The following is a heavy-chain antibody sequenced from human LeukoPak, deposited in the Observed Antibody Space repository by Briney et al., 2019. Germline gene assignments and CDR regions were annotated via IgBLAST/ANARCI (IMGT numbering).Heavy chain of an antibody. D-gene: IGHD1-1*01. CDR1: GGTFSSYA. CDR3: ARGGNWNGLFDY. CDR2: IIPIFGTA. Sequence: SVKVSCKASGGTFSSYAISWVRQAPGQGLEWMGRIIPIFGTANYAQKFQGRVTITTDESTSTAYMELSSLRSEDTAVYYCARGGNWNGLFDYWGPGTLVTVSS. J-gene: IGHJ4*02. V-gene: IGHV1-69*05.